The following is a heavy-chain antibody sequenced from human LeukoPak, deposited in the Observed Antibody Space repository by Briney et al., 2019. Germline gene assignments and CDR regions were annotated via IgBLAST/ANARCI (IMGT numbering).Heavy chain of an antibody. Sequence: ASMKVSCKTSGYTFTNYAISWVRQAPGQGLEWMGGIIPIFGTANYAQKFQGRVTITADESTSTAYMELSSLRSEDTAVYYCARDHPTIAARLLIYWGQGTLVTVSS. V-gene: IGHV1-69*13. CDR3: ARDHPTIAARLLIY. D-gene: IGHD6-6*01. J-gene: IGHJ4*02. CDR2: IIPIFGTA. CDR1: GYTFTNYA.